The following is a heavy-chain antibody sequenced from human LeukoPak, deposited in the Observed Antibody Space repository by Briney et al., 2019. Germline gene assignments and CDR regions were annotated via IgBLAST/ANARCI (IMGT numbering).Heavy chain of an antibody. D-gene: IGHD1-26*01. CDR1: GFTVSSNY. Sequence: PGGSLRLSCAASGFTVSSNYMSWVRQAPGKGLEWVSVIYSGGSTYYADSVKGRFTISRDNSKNTLYLQMNSLRAEDTAVYYCARDGDSGSYYSGARWFDPWGQGTLVTVSS. CDR3: ARDGDSGSYYSGARWFDP. CDR2: IYSGGST. J-gene: IGHJ5*02. V-gene: IGHV3-66*01.